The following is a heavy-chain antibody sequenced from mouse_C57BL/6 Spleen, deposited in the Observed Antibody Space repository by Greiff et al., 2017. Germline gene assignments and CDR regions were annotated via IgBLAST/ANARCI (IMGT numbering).Heavy chain of an antibody. V-gene: IGHV1-50*01. J-gene: IGHJ4*01. CDR1: GYTFTSYW. CDR3: ARKGYSNYGAMDY. D-gene: IGHD2-5*01. CDR2: IDPSDSYT. Sequence: QVQLQQPGAELVKPGASVKLSCKASGYTFTSYWMQWVKQRPGQGLEWIGEIDPSDSYTNYNQKFKGKATLTVDTSSRTAYMQLSSLTSEDSAVYYCARKGYSNYGAMDYWGQGTSVTVSS.